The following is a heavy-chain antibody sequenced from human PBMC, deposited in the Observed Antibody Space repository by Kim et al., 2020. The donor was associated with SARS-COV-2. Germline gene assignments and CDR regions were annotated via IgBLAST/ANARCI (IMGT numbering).Heavy chain of an antibody. V-gene: IGHV3-33*01. CDR1: GFTFSSYG. D-gene: IGHD3-9*01. CDR2: IWYDGSNK. J-gene: IGHJ6*02. CDR3: AREVLNNFDWFHYGMDV. Sequence: GGSLRLSCAASGFTFSSYGMHWVRQAPGKGLEWVAVIWYDGSNKYYADYVKGRFTISRDNSKNTLYLQMNSLRAEDTAVYYCAREVLNNFDWFHYGMDVWGQGTTVTVSS.